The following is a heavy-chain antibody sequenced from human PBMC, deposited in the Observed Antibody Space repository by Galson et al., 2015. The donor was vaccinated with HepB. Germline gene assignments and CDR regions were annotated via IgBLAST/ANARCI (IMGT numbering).Heavy chain of an antibody. J-gene: IGHJ6*03. Sequence: SVKVSCKASGYTFTGYYMHWVRQAPGQGLEWMGWINPNSGGTNYAQKFQGRVTMTRDTSISTAYMELSRLRSDDTAVYYCARREEWPPRGYMDVWGKGTTVTVSS. D-gene: IGHD3-3*01. CDR2: INPNSGGT. CDR1: GYTFTGYY. V-gene: IGHV1-2*02. CDR3: ARREEWPPRGYMDV.